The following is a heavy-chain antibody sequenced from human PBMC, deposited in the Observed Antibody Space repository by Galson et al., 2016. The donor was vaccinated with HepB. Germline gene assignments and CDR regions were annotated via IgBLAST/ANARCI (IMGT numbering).Heavy chain of an antibody. D-gene: IGHD3-22*01. CDR2: ISSTRSMI. V-gene: IGHV3-48*02. Sequence: SLRLSCAASGFTFSRFSMNWVRQAPGKGLEWISYISSTRSMINYADSVKGRFTISRDNAKNSLYLQMNSLRDEGTAVYYCARDRDYDSSGYHSNDALDIWGQGTMVTVSS. CDR1: GFTFSRFS. J-gene: IGHJ3*02. CDR3: ARDRDYDSSGYHSNDALDI.